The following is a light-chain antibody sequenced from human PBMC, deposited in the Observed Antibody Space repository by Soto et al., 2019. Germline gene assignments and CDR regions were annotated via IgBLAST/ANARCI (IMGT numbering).Light chain of an antibody. CDR2: EVS. CDR3: RSYAGSNNPVV. CDR1: SSDVGGYNY. J-gene: IGLJ2*01. Sequence: QSALTQPPSASGSPGQSVTISCTGTSSDVGGYNYVSWYQQHPGKAPKLMIYEVSKRPSGVPDRFSGSKSGNTASLTVSGLQAEDEADYYCRSYAGSNNPVVFGGGTKVTVL. V-gene: IGLV2-8*01.